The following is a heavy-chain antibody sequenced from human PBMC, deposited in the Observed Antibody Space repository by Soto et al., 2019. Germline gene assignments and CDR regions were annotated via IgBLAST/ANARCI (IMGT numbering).Heavy chain of an antibody. V-gene: IGHV3-33*01. CDR3: ARHDGYEANVLDY. J-gene: IGHJ4*02. Sequence: GSLRLSCVGSGFTFSRYGMHWLRQAPGEGLEWVAVMVNDGSGRDYAASVAGRFTISRDNSKNTLYLQMDNLGVDDTAMYYCARHDGYEANVLDYWGQGTLVTVSS. D-gene: IGHD5-12*01. CDR1: GFTFSRYG. CDR2: MVNDGSGR.